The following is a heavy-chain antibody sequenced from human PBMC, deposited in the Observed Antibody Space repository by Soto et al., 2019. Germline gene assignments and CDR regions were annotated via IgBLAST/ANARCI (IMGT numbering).Heavy chain of an antibody. Sequence: EVQLVESGGGLVKPGGSLRLSCAASGFTFSSYSMNWVRQAPGKGLEWVSSISSSSSYIYYADSVKGRITISRDNAKNSLYLQMNSLRAEDTAVYYCARRVGATTADYWGQGTLVTVSS. CDR3: ARRVGATTADY. D-gene: IGHD1-26*01. CDR1: GFTFSSYS. CDR2: ISSSSSYI. V-gene: IGHV3-21*01. J-gene: IGHJ4*02.